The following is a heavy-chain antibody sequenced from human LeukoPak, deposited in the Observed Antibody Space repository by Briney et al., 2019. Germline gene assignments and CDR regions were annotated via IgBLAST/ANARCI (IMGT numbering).Heavy chain of an antibody. D-gene: IGHD3-22*01. CDR3: ARVNVVVIKGRNYGMDV. CDR2: ISAYNGNT. V-gene: IGHV1-18*01. Sequence: ASVKVSCKASGYTFTSYGISWVRQAPGQGLEWMGWISAYNGNTNYAQKLQGRVTMTTDTSTSTAYMELRSLRSDDTAVYYCARVNVVVIKGRNYGMDVWGQGTTVTASS. J-gene: IGHJ6*02. CDR1: GYTFTSYG.